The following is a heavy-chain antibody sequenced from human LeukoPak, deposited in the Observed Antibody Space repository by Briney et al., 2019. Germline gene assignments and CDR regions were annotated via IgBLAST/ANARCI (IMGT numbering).Heavy chain of an antibody. D-gene: IGHD5-12*01. CDR3: AKVCRYSGYGLFYG. J-gene: IGHJ4*02. CDR2: ISGIGGST. CDR1: GFTVSSDG. V-gene: IGHV3-23*01. Sequence: GGSLRLSCAASGFTVSSDGMCWVRQGPRKGLGWVSAISGIGGSTYYSDSVKRRFTTSPDNSKKTQYLQKNSARTAATTAYYYAKVCRYSGYGLFYGWGQGTLVT.